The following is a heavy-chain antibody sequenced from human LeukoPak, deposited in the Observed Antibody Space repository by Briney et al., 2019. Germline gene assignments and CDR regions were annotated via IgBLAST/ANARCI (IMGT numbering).Heavy chain of an antibody. J-gene: IGHJ4*02. CDR1: GGSISSYY. V-gene: IGHV4-59*01. CDR2: IYYSGST. CDR3: AREYYGAGRRTHDY. Sequence: PSETLSLTCTVPGGSISSYYWSWIRQHPGKGLEWIGYIYYSGSTNYNPSLKSRVTISVDTSKNQFSLKLSSVTAADTAVYYCAREYYGAGRRTHDYWGQGTLVTVSS. D-gene: IGHD3-10*01.